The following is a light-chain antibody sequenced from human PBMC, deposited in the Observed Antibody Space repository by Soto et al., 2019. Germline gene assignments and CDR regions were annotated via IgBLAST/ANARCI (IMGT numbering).Light chain of an antibody. Sequence: IQMTQSPSTLSSSVGDTLAVAWRASQSVSGWLAWYQQKPGEAPKLLSYDASALPRGVPSRVSGSGSGTKFTLTIASLQPDDFATYYCQQYETFSGTFGPGTKVDIK. CDR1: QSVSGW. CDR2: DAS. V-gene: IGKV1-5*01. J-gene: IGKJ1*01. CDR3: QQYETFSGT.